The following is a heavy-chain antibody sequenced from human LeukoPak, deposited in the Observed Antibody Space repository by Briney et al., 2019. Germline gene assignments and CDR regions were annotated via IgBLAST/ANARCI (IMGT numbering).Heavy chain of an antibody. D-gene: IGHD2-2*01. CDR1: GGSFSGYY. CDR3: AILGSGTYCSSTSCNR. Sequence: SETLSLTCAVCGGSFSGYYWSWIRQPPGKGLEWIGEINHSGSTNYNPSLKSRVTISVDKSKNQFSLKLSSVTAADTAVYYCAILGSGTYCSSTSCNRWGQGTLVTVSS. V-gene: IGHV4-34*01. J-gene: IGHJ4*02. CDR2: INHSGST.